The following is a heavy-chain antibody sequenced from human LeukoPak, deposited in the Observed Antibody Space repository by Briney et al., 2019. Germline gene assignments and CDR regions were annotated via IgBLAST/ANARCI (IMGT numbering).Heavy chain of an antibody. D-gene: IGHD6-13*01. J-gene: IGHJ4*02. CDR2: INHSGST. Sequence: SETLSLTCAVYGGSFSGYYWSWIRQPPGKGLEWIGEINHSGSTNYNPSLKSRVTISVDTSKNQFSLELSSVTAADTAVYYCARRAAAQPRWGQGTLVTVSS. CDR1: GGSFSGYY. CDR3: ARRAAAQPR. V-gene: IGHV4-34*01.